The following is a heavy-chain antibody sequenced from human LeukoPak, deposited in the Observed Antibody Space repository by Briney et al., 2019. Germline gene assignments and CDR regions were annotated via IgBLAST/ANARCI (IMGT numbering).Heavy chain of an antibody. D-gene: IGHD3-22*01. V-gene: IGHV4-34*01. CDR2: INHSGST. Sequence: SETLSLTCAVYGGSFSGYYWSWIRQPPGKGLEWIGEINHSGSTYYNPSLKSRVTISVDRSKNQFSLKLSSVTAADTAVYYCARGGHVDDSFDYWGQGTLVTVSS. CDR3: ARGGHVDDSFDY. J-gene: IGHJ4*02. CDR1: GGSFSGYY.